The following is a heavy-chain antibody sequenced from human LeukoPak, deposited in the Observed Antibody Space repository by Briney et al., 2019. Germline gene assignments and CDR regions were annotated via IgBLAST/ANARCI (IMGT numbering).Heavy chain of an antibody. CDR1: GGSISSYY. Sequence: SETLPLTCTVSGGSISSYYWSWIRQPAGKGLEWIGRIYTSGSTNYNPSLKSRVTMSVDTSKNQFSLKLSSVTAADTAVYYCARTTEGYCRGRSCYSYYYYMDVWGKGTTVTVSS. J-gene: IGHJ6*03. V-gene: IGHV4-4*07. CDR2: IYTSGST. D-gene: IGHD2-15*01. CDR3: ARTTEGYCRGRSCYSYYYYMDV.